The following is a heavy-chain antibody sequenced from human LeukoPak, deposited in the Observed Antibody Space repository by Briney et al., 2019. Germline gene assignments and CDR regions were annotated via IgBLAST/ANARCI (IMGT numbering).Heavy chain of an antibody. D-gene: IGHD3-10*01. CDR2: MNPNSGNT. J-gene: IGHJ6*03. V-gene: IGHV1-8*03. CDR1: GYTFTSYD. CDR3: ATPVPHGSDPSLYYYYMDA. Sequence: ASVKVSCKASGYTFTSYDINWVRQATGQGLEWMGWMNPNSGNTGYAQKFQGRVTITRNTSISTAYMELSSLRSEDTAVYYCATPVPHGSDPSLYYYYMDAWGKGTTVTISS.